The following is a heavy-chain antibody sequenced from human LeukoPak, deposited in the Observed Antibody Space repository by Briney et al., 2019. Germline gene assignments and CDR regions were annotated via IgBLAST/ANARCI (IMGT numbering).Heavy chain of an antibody. V-gene: IGHV5-51*01. CDR2: IYPGDSDT. Sequence: GESLMISCKGSGYSFTSYWIGWVRQMPGKGLEWMGIIYPGDSDTRYSPSFQGQVTISADKSISTAYLQWSSLKASDTAMYYCARHWDLYDFWSGYQTESYYFDYWGQGTLVTVSS. CDR3: ARHWDLYDFWSGYQTESYYFDY. D-gene: IGHD3-3*01. J-gene: IGHJ4*02. CDR1: GYSFTSYW.